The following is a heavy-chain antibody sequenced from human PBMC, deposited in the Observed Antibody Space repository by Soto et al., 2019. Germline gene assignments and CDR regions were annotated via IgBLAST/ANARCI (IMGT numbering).Heavy chain of an antibody. Sequence: GGSLRLSCAASGFTFSSYAMSWVRQAPGKGLEWVSAISGSGGSTYYADSVKGRFTISRDNSKNTLYLQMNSLRAEDTAVYYCAKEAVGYYDSSGYYDYWGQGTQVTVSS. CDR1: GFTFSSYA. D-gene: IGHD3-22*01. J-gene: IGHJ4*02. CDR3: AKEAVGYYDSSGYYDY. CDR2: ISGSGGST. V-gene: IGHV3-23*01.